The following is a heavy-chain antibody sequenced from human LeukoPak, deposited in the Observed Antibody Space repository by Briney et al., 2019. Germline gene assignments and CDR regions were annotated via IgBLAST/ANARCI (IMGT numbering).Heavy chain of an antibody. CDR3: AKSNGYGLVDI. D-gene: IGHD3-10*01. CDR2: IFYSGSTS. CDR1: GGSISTANYY. J-gene: IGHJ3*02. Sequence: PSETLSLTCTVSGGSISTANYYWGWLRQPPGKGLEWIGNIFYSGSTSYYSPSLKSRVTISLDTSRNHFSLKLNSVTAADTAVYYCAKSNGYGLVDIWGQGTMVTVSS. V-gene: IGHV4-39*07.